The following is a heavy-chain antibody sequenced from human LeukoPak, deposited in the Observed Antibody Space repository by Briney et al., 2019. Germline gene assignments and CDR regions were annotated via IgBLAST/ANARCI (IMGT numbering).Heavy chain of an antibody. CDR3: AGGYNWNDVGAFDI. D-gene: IGHD1-20*01. CDR1: GGSISSYY. CDR2: IYTSGST. J-gene: IGHJ3*02. V-gene: IGHV4-4*07. Sequence: SETLSLTCTVSGGSISSYYWSWIRQPAGKGLEWIGRIYTSGSTNYNTSLKSRVTMSVDTSKNQFSLKLSSVTAADTAVYYCAGGYNWNDVGAFDIWGQGTMVTVSS.